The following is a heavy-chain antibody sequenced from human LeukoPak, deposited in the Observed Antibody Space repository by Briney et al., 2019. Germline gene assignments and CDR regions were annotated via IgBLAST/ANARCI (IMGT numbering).Heavy chain of an antibody. CDR2: ISGSGGST. Sequence: GGSLRLSCAASGFTFSSYAMSWVRQAPGKGLEWVSAISGSGGSTYYADSVKGRFTISRDNSKNTLYLQMNSLRAEDTAVYYCAEVPARLVGATSYFDYWGQGTLVTVSS. CDR3: AEVPARLVGATSYFDY. J-gene: IGHJ4*02. V-gene: IGHV3-23*01. D-gene: IGHD1-26*01. CDR1: GFTFSSYA.